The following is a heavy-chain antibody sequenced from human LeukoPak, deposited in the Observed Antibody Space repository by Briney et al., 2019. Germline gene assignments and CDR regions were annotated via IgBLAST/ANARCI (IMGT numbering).Heavy chain of an antibody. CDR3: ARTSPVVPAALYWFDP. CDR2: INHSGST. V-gene: IGHV4-34*01. CDR1: GGSFSGYY. J-gene: IGHJ5*02. D-gene: IGHD2-2*01. Sequence: SETLSLTCAVYGGSFSGYYWSWIRQPPGKGLEWIGEINHSGSTNYNPSLKSRVTISVDTSKNQFSLKLSSVTAADTAVYYCARTSPVVPAALYWFDPWGQGTPVTVSS.